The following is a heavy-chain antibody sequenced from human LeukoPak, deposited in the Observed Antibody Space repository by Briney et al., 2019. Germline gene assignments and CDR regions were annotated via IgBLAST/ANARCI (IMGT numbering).Heavy chain of an antibody. CDR2: TNHSGST. Sequence: SETLSLTCAVYGGSFSGYYWSWIRQPPGKGLEWIGETNHSGSTNYNPSLKSRVTISVDTSKNQFSLKLSSVTAADTAVYYCARSYPYYDFWSGAYYMDVWGKGTTVTVSS. J-gene: IGHJ6*03. CDR3: ARSYPYYDFWSGAYYMDV. D-gene: IGHD3-3*01. V-gene: IGHV4-34*01. CDR1: GGSFSGYY.